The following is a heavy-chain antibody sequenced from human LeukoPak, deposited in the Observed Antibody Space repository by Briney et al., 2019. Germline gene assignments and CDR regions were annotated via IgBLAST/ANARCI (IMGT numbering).Heavy chain of an antibody. Sequence: SGGSLRLSCAASGFTFSSYGMSWVRQAPGKGLEWVSAISGSGGSTYYADSVKGRFTISRDNSKNTLYLQMNSLRAEDTAVYYCAIPANSESYYYFQHWGQGTLVTVSS. CDR2: ISGSGGST. J-gene: IGHJ1*01. V-gene: IGHV3-23*01. D-gene: IGHD1-26*01. CDR3: AIPANSESYYYFQH. CDR1: GFTFSSYG.